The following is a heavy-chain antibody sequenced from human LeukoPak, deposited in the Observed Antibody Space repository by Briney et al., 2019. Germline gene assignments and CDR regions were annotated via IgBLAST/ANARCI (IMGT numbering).Heavy chain of an antibody. D-gene: IGHD2-21*02. J-gene: IGHJ3*02. V-gene: IGHV3-66*02. CDR3: AREVYCGGDCYTTDAFDI. CDR1: GFTVSSTY. CDR2: IYSGGST. Sequence: GSLRLSCAASGFTVSSTYMRWVRHAPGKGLEWVSVIYSGGSTYYADYVKGRFTISRDNSKNTLYLQMNSLRAEDTAVYYCAREVYCGGDCYTTDAFDIWGQGTMVTVSS.